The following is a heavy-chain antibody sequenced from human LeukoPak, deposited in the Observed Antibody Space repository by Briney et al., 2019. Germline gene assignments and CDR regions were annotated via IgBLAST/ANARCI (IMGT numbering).Heavy chain of an antibody. CDR2: INPSGGST. J-gene: IGHJ4*02. CDR1: GYTFTSYY. Sequence: ASVKVSCKASGYTFTSYYMHWVRQAPGQGLEWMGIINPSGGSTSYAQKFQGRVTMTRDMSTSTVYMELSSLRSEDTAVYYCVGALRTFPYGDFWDYWGKGTLVNVPP. D-gene: IGHD4-17*01. V-gene: IGHV1-46*01. CDR3: VGALRTFPYGDFWDY.